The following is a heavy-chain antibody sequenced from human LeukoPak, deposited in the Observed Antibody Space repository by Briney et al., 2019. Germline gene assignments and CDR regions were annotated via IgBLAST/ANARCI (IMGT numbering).Heavy chain of an antibody. CDR1: GGSISSSSYY. J-gene: IGHJ5*02. Sequence: WETLSLTCTVSGGSISSSSYYWGWVRQPPGKGLEWIGTMYYSGNIYYNPSLKSRVTMSIDMSKNQFSLMLSSVTAADTAVYYCARHIGNYLDWFDPWGQGTLVTVSS. D-gene: IGHD4-11*01. V-gene: IGHV4-39*01. CDR3: ARHIGNYLDWFDP. CDR2: MYYSGNI.